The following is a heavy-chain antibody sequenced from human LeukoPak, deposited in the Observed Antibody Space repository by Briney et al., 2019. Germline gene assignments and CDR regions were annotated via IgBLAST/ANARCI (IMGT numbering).Heavy chain of an antibody. Sequence: SETLSLTCTVSGGSISSTSYYWGWIRQPPGKGLEWIGIIYYTGSTYYNPSLKSRVTISVDTSKNQFSLKLSSVTAADTAVYYCARRRYYGSGSYGWFDPWGQGTLVTVSS. J-gene: IGHJ5*02. CDR2: IYYTGST. D-gene: IGHD3-10*01. V-gene: IGHV4-39*01. CDR1: GGSISSTSYY. CDR3: ARRRYYGSGSYGWFDP.